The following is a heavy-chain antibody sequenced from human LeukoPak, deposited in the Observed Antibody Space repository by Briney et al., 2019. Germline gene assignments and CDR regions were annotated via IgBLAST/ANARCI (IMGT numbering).Heavy chain of an antibody. Sequence: ASVKVSCKASGYTFTSYAMHWVRQAPGQRLEWMGWINAGNGNTKYSQKFQGRVTITRDTSASTAYMELRSLRSEDTAIYYCATPSSSSWLLDYWGQGTLVTVSS. V-gene: IGHV1-3*01. CDR1: GYTFTSYA. J-gene: IGHJ4*02. CDR3: ATPSSSSWLLDY. D-gene: IGHD6-13*01. CDR2: INAGNGNT.